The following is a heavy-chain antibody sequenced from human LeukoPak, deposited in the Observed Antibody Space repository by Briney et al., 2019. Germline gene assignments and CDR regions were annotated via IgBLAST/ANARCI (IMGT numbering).Heavy chain of an antibody. CDR1: GGSISTYY. CDR2: ISNGNT. V-gene: IGHV4-59*01. CDR3: ARDKAHSYGRYFDP. J-gene: IGHJ5*02. Sequence: SETLSLTCSVAGGSISTYYWNWVRQTPGKGLEWIGHISNGNTDYNPSLKSRVTISVETSKNQFSLRLTSVTAADTAVYYCARDKAHSYGRYFDPWGQGALVIVSS. D-gene: IGHD5-18*01.